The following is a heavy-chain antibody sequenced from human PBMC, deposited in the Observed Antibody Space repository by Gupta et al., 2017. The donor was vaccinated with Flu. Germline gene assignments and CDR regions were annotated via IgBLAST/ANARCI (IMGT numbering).Heavy chain of an antibody. CDR2: ISHSGDP. J-gene: IGHJ4*02. Sequence: QLQLQESGPGLVKPSETLSLTCSVSGGSITNTLYYWGCIRQTPGQGLEWIGSISHSGDPFYNPSLKGRATMSLDTSKNQFSLNVNSVTVADTAVYYCAGRRDGYNLGVDYWGQGSLVTVSS. D-gene: IGHD1-1*01. CDR1: GGSITNTLYY. CDR3: AGRRDGYNLGVDY. V-gene: IGHV4-39*01.